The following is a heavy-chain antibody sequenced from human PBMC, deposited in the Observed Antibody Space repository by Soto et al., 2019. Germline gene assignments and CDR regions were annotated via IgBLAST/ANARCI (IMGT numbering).Heavy chain of an antibody. J-gene: IGHJ4*02. CDR1: GNTFTSYY. CDR2: INPNSGNI. Sequence: ASVKVSCKASGNTFTSYYINWVRQATGHGLEWMGWINPNSGNIGYAHKFQGRVTMTRDTAISTAYMEVSRLRSDDTAVYYCARGRASGSYYLLDYWGQGTLVNVSS. D-gene: IGHD3-10*01. V-gene: IGHV1-8*01. CDR3: ARGRASGSYYLLDY.